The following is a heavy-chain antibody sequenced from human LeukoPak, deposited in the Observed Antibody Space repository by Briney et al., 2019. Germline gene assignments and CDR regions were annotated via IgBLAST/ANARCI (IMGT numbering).Heavy chain of an antibody. CDR3: ASGRSKLELRLTTMFDP. V-gene: IGHV4-39*07. J-gene: IGHJ5*02. CDR2: IYYSGST. D-gene: IGHD1-7*01. Sequence: SETLSLTCTVSGGSISSSSYYWGWIRQPPGKGLEWIGSIYYSGSTYYNPSLKSRVTISVDTSKNQFSLKLSSVTAADTAVYYCASGRSKLELRLTTMFDPWGQGTLVTVSS. CDR1: GGSISSSSYY.